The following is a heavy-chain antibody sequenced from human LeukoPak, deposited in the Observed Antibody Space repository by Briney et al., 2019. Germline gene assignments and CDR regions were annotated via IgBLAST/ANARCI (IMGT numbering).Heavy chain of an antibody. CDR1: GGSISSYY. V-gene: IGHV4-59*08. Sequence: PSETLSLTCSVSGGSISSYYCSWLRQPPGKGLEWIGYIYYSGSTDYNPSLKSRVTISVDRSTNQFSLRLSSVTAADTAVYYCARHQRASCSGGSCYPIDYWARESWSPSPQ. CDR2: IYYSGST. J-gene: IGHJ4*02. CDR3: ARHQRASCSGGSCYPIDY. D-gene: IGHD2-15*01.